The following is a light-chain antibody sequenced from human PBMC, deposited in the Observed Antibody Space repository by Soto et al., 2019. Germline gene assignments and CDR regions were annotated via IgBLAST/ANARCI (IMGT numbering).Light chain of an antibody. CDR2: GAS. CDR1: QSVSSN. Sequence: EIVMTQSPATLSVSPGERGTLSCRASQSVSSNLAWYQQEPGQPPRLLIYGASTRATGIPARFSGSGSGTEFTLTISSLQSEDFAVYYCQHYNNWPRTFGQGTKVEIK. V-gene: IGKV3-15*01. J-gene: IGKJ1*01. CDR3: QHYNNWPRT.